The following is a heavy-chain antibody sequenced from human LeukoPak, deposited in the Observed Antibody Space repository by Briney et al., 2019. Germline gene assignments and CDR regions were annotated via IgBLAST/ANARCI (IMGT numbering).Heavy chain of an antibody. CDR1: GFPFNSYW. J-gene: IGHJ4*02. Sequence: GGSLRLSCAASGFPFNSYWMHWVRQAPGKGLVWVSRINIDGSNTNYADSVKGRFTISRDNAKNTLYLQMDSLRAEDTAVYYCARSLGGAYDYWGQGTLVTVSS. CDR3: ARSLGGAYDY. CDR2: INIDGSNT. V-gene: IGHV3-74*01. D-gene: IGHD1-26*01.